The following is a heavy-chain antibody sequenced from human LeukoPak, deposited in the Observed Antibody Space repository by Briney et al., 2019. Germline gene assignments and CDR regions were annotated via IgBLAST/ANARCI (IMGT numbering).Heavy chain of an antibody. CDR2: IYPGDSDT. D-gene: IGHD5-24*01. J-gene: IGHJ4*02. V-gene: IGHV5-51*01. CDR3: ARRDGYDSTTFDY. Sequence: GESLKISCKDSGYSFTSYWIGWVRQVPGKGLEWMGIIYPGDSDTRYSPSFQGQVTISADKSINTAYLQWSSLKASDTAIYYCARRDGYDSTTFDYWGQGTLVTVSS. CDR1: GYSFTSYW.